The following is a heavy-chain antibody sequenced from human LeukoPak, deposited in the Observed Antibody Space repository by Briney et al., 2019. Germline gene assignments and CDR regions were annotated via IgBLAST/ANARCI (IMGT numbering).Heavy chain of an antibody. Sequence: GGSLRLSCAASGFTFSSYAMSWVRQAPGKGLEWVSAISGSGGSTYYADSVKGRFTISRDNSKNTLYLQMNSLRAEDTAVYYCARFEAYSSSWYVPFDYWGQGTLVTVSS. J-gene: IGHJ4*02. D-gene: IGHD6-13*01. CDR1: GFTFSSYA. CDR2: ISGSGGST. CDR3: ARFEAYSSSWYVPFDY. V-gene: IGHV3-23*01.